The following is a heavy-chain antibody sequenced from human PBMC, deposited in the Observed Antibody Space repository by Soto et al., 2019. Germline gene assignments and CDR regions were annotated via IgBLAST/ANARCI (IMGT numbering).Heavy chain of an antibody. D-gene: IGHD2-15*01. V-gene: IGHV1-18*01. J-gene: IGHJ4*02. CDR2: ISAYNGNT. Sequence: QVQLVQSGAEVKKPGASVKVSCKASGYTFTTYGISWVRQAPGQGLEWMGWISAYNGNTNYAQKLQGRVTMTTDTSTSPSYMELRSLRSDDTAVYYFASDHGYCSGCTCYPRYWGQGTLVTVSS. CDR3: ASDHGYCSGCTCYPRY. CDR1: GYTFTTYG.